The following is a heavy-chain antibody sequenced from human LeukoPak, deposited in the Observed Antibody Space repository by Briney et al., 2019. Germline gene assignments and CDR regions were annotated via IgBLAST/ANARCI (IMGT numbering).Heavy chain of an antibody. V-gene: IGHV1-69*04. CDR3: ARDSQAYYYDSRSSYGMDV. CDR2: IIPILGIA. CDR1: GGTFSSYA. D-gene: IGHD3-22*01. J-gene: IGHJ6*02. Sequence: ASVKVSCKASGGTFSSYAISWVRQAPGQGLEWMGRIIPILGIANYAQKFQGRVTITADKSTSTAYMELSSLRSEDTAVYYCARDSQAYYYDSRSSYGMDVWGQGTTVTVSS.